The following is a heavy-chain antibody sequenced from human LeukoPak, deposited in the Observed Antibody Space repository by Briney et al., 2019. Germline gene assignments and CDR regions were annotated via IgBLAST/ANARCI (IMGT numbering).Heavy chain of an antibody. Sequence: SETLSLTCTVSGGSISSYYWSWIRQPPGKGLEWIGYIYYSGSTNYNPSLKSRVTISVDTSKNQFSLKLSSVTAADTAVYYCAREAVGATNNYWGQGTLVTVSS. D-gene: IGHD1-26*01. J-gene: IGHJ4*02. CDR3: AREAVGATNNY. CDR2: IYYSGST. CDR1: GGSISSYY. V-gene: IGHV4-59*12.